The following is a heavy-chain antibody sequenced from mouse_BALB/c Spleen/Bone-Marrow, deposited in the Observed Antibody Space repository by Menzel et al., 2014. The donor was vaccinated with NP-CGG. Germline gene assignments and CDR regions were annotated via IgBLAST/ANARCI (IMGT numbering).Heavy chain of an antibody. CDR1: GYSITSGYG. V-gene: IGHV3-1*02. D-gene: IGHD1-1*01. Sequence: EVKLMESGPDLVKPSQSLSLPCTVAGYSITSGYGWHWIRQFPGNKLEWMGYIHYSGSTNYNPSLQSRISITRDTSKNQFFLQLNSVTTEDTATYYCVRETTVVADFDYWGQGTTLTVSS. CDR2: IHYSGST. CDR3: VRETTVVADFDY. J-gene: IGHJ2*01.